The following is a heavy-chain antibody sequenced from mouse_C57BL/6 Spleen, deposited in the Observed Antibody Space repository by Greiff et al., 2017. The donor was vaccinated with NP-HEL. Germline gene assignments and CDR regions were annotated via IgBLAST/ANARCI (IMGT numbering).Heavy chain of an antibody. CDR1: GFTFSSYG. Sequence: EVKLVESGGDLVKPGGSLKLSCAASGFTFSSYGMSWVRQTPDKRLEWVATISSGGSYTYYPDSVKGRFTITRDNAKNTLYLQMSSLKSEDTAMYYCARPPANWERYFDVWGTGTTVTVSS. D-gene: IGHD4-1*01. CDR2: ISSGGSYT. V-gene: IGHV5-6*01. J-gene: IGHJ1*03. CDR3: ARPPANWERYFDV.